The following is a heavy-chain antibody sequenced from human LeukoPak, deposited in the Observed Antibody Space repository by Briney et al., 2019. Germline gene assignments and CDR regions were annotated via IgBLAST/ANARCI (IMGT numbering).Heavy chain of an antibody. V-gene: IGHV4-4*07. Sequence: SETLSLTCTVSGGSIRSYYWSWIRQPAGKGLEWIGRIYTSGSTNYNPSLKSRVTMSVDTSKNQFSLKLGSVTAADTAVYYCAGRTYYYDSSGPAGAFDIWGQGTMVTVSS. CDR1: GGSIRSYY. J-gene: IGHJ3*02. CDR2: IYTSGST. D-gene: IGHD3-22*01. CDR3: AGRTYYYDSSGPAGAFDI.